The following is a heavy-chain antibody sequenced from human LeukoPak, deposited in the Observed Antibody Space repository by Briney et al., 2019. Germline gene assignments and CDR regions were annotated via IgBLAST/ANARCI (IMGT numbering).Heavy chain of an antibody. V-gene: IGHV3-74*01. J-gene: IGHJ4*02. CDR3: ARYYYSPYYYDSLSLDY. CDR2: INTEGNRI. D-gene: IGHD3-22*01. CDR1: GFTFDDYA. Sequence: GGSLRLSCAASGFTFDDYAMHWVRQAPGKGLVWVSRINTEGNRISYADSVKGRFTISRDNAKNTLYLQMNSLRAEDTAVYYCARYYYSPYYYDSLSLDYGGQGTLVTVSS.